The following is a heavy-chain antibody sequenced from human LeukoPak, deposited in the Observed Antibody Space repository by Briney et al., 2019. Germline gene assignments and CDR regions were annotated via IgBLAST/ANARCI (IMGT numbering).Heavy chain of an antibody. Sequence: GGSLRLSCVASGFTFSNYAIHWVRRPPGKGLEWVAVMSTDGSLQYYANSVKGRFTISGDNYKSTLSLQMNSLSAADTAVYYCGRQVAPGQWLVNLWGQGTLVTVSS. CDR3: GRQVAPGQWLVNL. CDR1: GFTFSNYA. D-gene: IGHD6-19*01. V-gene: IGHV3-30*01. CDR2: MSTDGSLQ. J-gene: IGHJ5*02.